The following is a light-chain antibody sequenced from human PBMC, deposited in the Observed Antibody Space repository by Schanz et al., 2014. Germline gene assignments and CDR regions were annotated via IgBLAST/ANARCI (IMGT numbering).Light chain of an antibody. Sequence: EIVLTQSPGTLSLSPGERATLSCRASQSVTSSYLAWYQQKPGQAPRLLIYAASTRAPGIPGRFSGSGSGXXFTLTIRSLQYEDFTVYHCQQYNNWPWTFGQGTKVQIK. V-gene: IGKV3D-15*01. CDR2: AAS. CDR3: QQYNNWPWT. J-gene: IGKJ1*01. CDR1: QSVTSSY.